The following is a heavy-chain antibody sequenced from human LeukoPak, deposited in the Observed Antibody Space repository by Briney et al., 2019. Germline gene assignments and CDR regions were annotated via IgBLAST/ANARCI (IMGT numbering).Heavy chain of an antibody. CDR2: IYSGGSI. D-gene: IGHD3-10*01. J-gene: IGHJ4*02. V-gene: IGHV3-66*01. Sequence: PGGSLRLSCAASGFTVGSNYMSWVRQAPGKGLEWVSVIYSGGSIYYADSVKGRFTISRDNSKNTLYLQMNSLRAEDTAVYYCAASSGTDFDYWGQGTLVTVSS. CDR1: GFTVGSNY. CDR3: AASSGTDFDY.